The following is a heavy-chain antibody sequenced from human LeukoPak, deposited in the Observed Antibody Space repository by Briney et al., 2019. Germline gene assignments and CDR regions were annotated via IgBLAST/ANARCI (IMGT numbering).Heavy chain of an antibody. D-gene: IGHD6-13*01. CDR1: GGSISSGSYY. J-gene: IGHJ3*02. CDR3: AREGSSWYYAFDI. CDR2: IYTSGST. Sequence: PSQTLSLTCTVSGGSISSGSYYWSWIRQPAGKGLEWLGRIYTSGSTNYNPSLKSRVTISVDTSKNQFSLKLSSVTAADTAVYYCAREGSSWYYAFDIWGQGTMVTVSS. V-gene: IGHV4-61*02.